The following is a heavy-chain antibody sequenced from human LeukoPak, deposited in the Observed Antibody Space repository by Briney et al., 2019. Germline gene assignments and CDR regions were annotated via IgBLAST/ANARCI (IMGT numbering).Heavy chain of an antibody. J-gene: IGHJ4*02. CDR1: GFTFSSYA. D-gene: IGHD3-10*01. Sequence: PGGSLRLSCAASGFTFSSYAMSWVRQAPGKGLEWVSAISGSGGSTYYADSVKGRFTISRDNSKNTLYLQMNSLRAEDTAVYYCARLPNYYGSGSLDPFDYWGQGTLVTVYS. V-gene: IGHV3-23*01. CDR2: ISGSGGST. CDR3: ARLPNYYGSGSLDPFDY.